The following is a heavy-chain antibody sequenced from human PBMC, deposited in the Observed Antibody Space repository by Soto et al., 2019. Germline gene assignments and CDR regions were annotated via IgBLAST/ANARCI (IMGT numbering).Heavy chain of an antibody. V-gene: IGHV1-3*01. CDR1: GYPFTSYA. CDR2: INAGNGNT. J-gene: IGHJ4*02. Sequence: GASVKVSCKASGYPFTSYAMHWVRQAPGQRLEWMGWINAGNGNTKYSQKFQGRVTITRDTSASTAYMELSSLRSEDTAVYYCARDISSSGWYYFDYWGQGTLVTVSS. D-gene: IGHD6-19*01. CDR3: ARDISSSGWYYFDY.